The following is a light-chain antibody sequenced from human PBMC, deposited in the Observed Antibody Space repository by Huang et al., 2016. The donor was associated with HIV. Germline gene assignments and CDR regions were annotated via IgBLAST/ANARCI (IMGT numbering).Light chain of an antibody. Sequence: EIVLTQSPGTLSLSPGERATLSCRASQSVDSKFLAWYQQKLGQAPRLLIYGASSRASGIPDRFSGSASGTDFTLTISRLEPEDFAVYYCQQYDSSPDTFGQGTKLEIK. V-gene: IGKV3-20*01. CDR1: QSVDSKF. CDR3: QQYDSSPDT. J-gene: IGKJ2*01. CDR2: GAS.